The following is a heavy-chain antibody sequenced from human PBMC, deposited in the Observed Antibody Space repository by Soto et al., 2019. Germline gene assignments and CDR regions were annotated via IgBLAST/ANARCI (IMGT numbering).Heavy chain of an antibody. J-gene: IGHJ4*02. CDR3: ARGWGYDSTDYYYAY. CDR1: GGXXNRXT. Sequence: QVQLVQSGXEXRKPGXSVRVSXKASGGXXNRXTISXVRQAXGQGLEWMGGIIPIFGTANHAQKFQGRVTIIADESTSTVYMELSSLRSDDTAIYYCARGWGYDSTDYYYAYWGQGTLVIVSS. CDR2: IIPIFGTA. V-gene: IGHV1-69*01. D-gene: IGHD3-22*01.